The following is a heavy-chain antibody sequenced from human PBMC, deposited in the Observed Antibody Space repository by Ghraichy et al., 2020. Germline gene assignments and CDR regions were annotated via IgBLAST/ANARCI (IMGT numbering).Heavy chain of an antibody. CDR1: GYTFTGYY. CDR3: ARDSSTVTTPYFDY. D-gene: IGHD4-17*01. J-gene: IGHJ4*02. CDR2: INPNSGGT. V-gene: IGHV1-2*04. Sequence: ASVKVSCKASGYTFTGYYIHWVRQAPGQGLEWMGWINPNSGGTNSAQKFQGWVTLTRDTSISTDYMELSRLRSDDTAVYYCARDSSTVTTPYFDYWGQGTLVTVPS.